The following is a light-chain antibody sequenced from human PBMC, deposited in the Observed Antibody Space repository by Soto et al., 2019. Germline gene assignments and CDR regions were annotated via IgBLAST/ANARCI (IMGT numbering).Light chain of an antibody. V-gene: IGLV1-40*01. CDR2: GNS. Sequence: QAVVTQPPSVSAAPGQRVTISCTGSRSNIGAGYDVHWYQHLPGTAPKVLIYGNSNRPSGVPDRFSGSKAGTSASLAITGLQAEDEADYYCQSFDTSLSGWVFGGGTQLTVL. CDR1: RSNIGAGYD. J-gene: IGLJ7*01. CDR3: QSFDTSLSGWV.